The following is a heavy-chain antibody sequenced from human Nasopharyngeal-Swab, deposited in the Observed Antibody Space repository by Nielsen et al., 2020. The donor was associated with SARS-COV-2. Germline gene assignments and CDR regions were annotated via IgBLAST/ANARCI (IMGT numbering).Heavy chain of an antibody. CDR1: GGSFNGFY. Sequence: SETLSLTCSVSGGSFNGFYWNWIRQAPGKGLEGIGEINHTERTNYNPSLKRRIATLVDTSNNQVSLKVSSVSAGDTAVYYCARAGRVGDVYTGLDVWGQGTTVTVSS. CDR3: ARAGRVGDVYTGLDV. J-gene: IGHJ6*02. V-gene: IGHV4-34*01. CDR2: INHTERT. D-gene: IGHD5-24*01.